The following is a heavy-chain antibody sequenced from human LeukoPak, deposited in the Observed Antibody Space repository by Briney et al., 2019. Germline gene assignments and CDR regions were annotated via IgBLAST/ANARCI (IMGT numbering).Heavy chain of an antibody. V-gene: IGHV3-23*01. CDR2: IFGSGGSP. D-gene: IGHD2-2*01. CDR3: GKRSTSLRGRGNY. CDR1: GFTFNSYA. Sequence: GGSLRLSCAASGFTFNSYAMYWVRQAPGKGLEWISGIFGSGGSPHYADSVKGRFTISRDNSRNAVDLQMNSLRAEDTAVYYCGKRSTSLRGRGNYWGQGALVTVSS. J-gene: IGHJ4*02.